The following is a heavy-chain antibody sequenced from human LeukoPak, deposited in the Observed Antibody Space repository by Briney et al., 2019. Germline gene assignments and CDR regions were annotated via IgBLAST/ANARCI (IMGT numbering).Heavy chain of an antibody. Sequence: GGSLRLSCAASGFTFSDYYMSWIRQAPGKGLEGVSYISSSGSTIYYADSVKGRFTISRDNAKNSLYLQMNSLRAEDTAVYYCARVVLMVYAAYWGQGTLVTVSS. V-gene: IGHV3-11*04. CDR3: ARVVLMVYAAY. CDR2: ISSSGSTI. J-gene: IGHJ4*02. D-gene: IGHD2-8*01. CDR1: GFTFSDYY.